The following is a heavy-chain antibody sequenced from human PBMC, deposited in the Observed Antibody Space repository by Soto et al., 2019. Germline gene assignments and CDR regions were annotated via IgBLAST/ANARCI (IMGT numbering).Heavy chain of an antibody. CDR2: TSFDGKNK. CDR1: GFTFINFA. V-gene: IGHV3-30*04. CDR3: ARERAIAATGIFYS. J-gene: IGHJ5*01. D-gene: IGHD6-13*01. Sequence: GWSLRLACASSGFTFINFAMHWVRQAPGKGLEWVAATSFDGKNKDYADSVKGRFTISRDNSKKTLFLQMNSLRPEDTAVYYCARERAIAATGIFYSWGQGTLVTVSS.